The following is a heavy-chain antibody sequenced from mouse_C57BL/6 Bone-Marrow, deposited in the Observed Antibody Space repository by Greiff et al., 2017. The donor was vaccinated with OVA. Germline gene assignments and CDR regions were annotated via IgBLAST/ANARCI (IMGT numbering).Heavy chain of an antibody. CDR1: GFTFSSSA. J-gene: IGHJ2*01. CDR3: TRVVHYYGSLFDY. Sequence: EVKLVESGEGLVKPGGSLKLSCAASGFTFSSSAMSWVRQTPEKRLEWVAYISSGGDSISYADTVKGRFTISSDNARNTLYLQMSSLKSEDTAMYYCTRVVHYYGSLFDYWGQGTTLTVSS. D-gene: IGHD1-1*01. CDR2: ISSGGDSI. V-gene: IGHV5-9-1*02.